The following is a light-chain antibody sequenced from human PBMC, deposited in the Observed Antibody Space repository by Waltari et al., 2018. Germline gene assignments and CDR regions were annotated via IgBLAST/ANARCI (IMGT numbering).Light chain of an antibody. J-gene: IGKJ2*03. CDR2: DAS. V-gene: IGKV1D-13*01. Sequence: AVQLTQSPSSLSASVGDRVTITCRASQAISSALAWYQQKPGKAPNLRIYDASNLESGVPSRFSGSGSGTHFTLTISSLQPEDFATYYCQQHNNFPYSLGQGTRLEIK. CDR3: QQHNNFPYS. CDR1: QAISSA.